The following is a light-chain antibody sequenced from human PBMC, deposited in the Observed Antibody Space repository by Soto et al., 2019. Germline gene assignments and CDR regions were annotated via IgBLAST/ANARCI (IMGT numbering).Light chain of an antibody. Sequence: QSVLTQPASVSGSPGQSITISSTGTSSDVGSYNLVSWYQQHPGKAPKLMIYEVSKRPSGVSNRFSGSKSGNTASLTISGLQAEDEADYYCCSYAGSSTFWVFGGGTKVTV. CDR2: EVS. CDR3: CSYAGSSTFWV. CDR1: SSDVGSYNL. V-gene: IGLV2-23*02. J-gene: IGLJ3*02.